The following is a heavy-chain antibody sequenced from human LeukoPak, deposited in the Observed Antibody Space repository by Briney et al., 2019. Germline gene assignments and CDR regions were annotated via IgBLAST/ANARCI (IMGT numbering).Heavy chain of an antibody. CDR3: ARDAEMETLGGSGY. Sequence: AGSQRLSCVASGFIFSDYYMTWIRQAPGKGLEWVSSISSSGTAIYQADSVKGRFTISRDNAKNSMYLQMNSLRDEDTAVYFCARDAEMETLGGSGYWGAGSLVIVSS. D-gene: IGHD5-24*01. J-gene: IGHJ4*02. CDR2: ISSSGTAI. V-gene: IGHV3-11*01. CDR1: GFIFSDYY.